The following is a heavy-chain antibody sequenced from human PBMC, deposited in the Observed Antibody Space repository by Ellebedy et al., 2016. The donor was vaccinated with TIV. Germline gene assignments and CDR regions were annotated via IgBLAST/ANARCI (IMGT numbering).Heavy chain of an antibody. CDR2: INPSSGGT. CDR1: GYTFTSYA. J-gene: IGHJ2*01. Sequence: AASVKVSCKASGYTFTSYAMNWVRQAPGQGLEWMGWINPSSGGTNYAQKFQGWVTMTRDTSISTAYMELSRLRSDDTAVYYCARPYYYDSSGSTYWYFDLWGRGTLVTVSS. D-gene: IGHD3-22*01. CDR3: ARPYYYDSSGSTYWYFDL. V-gene: IGHV1-2*04.